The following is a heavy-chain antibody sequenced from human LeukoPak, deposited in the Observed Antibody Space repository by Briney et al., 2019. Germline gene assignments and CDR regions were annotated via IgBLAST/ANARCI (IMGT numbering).Heavy chain of an antibody. J-gene: IGHJ4*02. CDR2: INLRSGGT. CDR1: GYTFTGYY. CDR3: ARSPHILTGENFDY. Sequence: ASVKVSCKASGYTFTGYYMHWVRQAPGQGLEWMGWINLRSGGTNYAGKFQGRVTMTRDTTTSTAYMDLSRLRSVDTAVYYCARSPHILTGENFDYWGQGTLVTVSS. V-gene: IGHV1-2*02. D-gene: IGHD3-9*01.